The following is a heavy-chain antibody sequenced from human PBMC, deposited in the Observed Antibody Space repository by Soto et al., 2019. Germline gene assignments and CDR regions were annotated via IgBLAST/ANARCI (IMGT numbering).Heavy chain of an antibody. D-gene: IGHD1-1*01. Sequence: EVQLVESGGGLIKPGESLRLSCTASGFPFNNAWMNWVRQTPGKGLDWVGRIISRADGGTTDYAAPVKGRFTISRDDSKNTLYLHMNSLEAEDTALYYCTTDLLRRPDGTTCRWGQGTLVTVSS. J-gene: IGHJ4*02. CDR2: IISRADGGTT. CDR1: GFPFNNAW. CDR3: TTDLLRRPDGTTCR. V-gene: IGHV3-15*07.